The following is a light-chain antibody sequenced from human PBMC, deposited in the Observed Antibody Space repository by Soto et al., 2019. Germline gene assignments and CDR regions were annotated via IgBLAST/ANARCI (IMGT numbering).Light chain of an antibody. J-gene: IGKJ1*01. CDR3: PQYSYYWT. V-gene: IGKV1-5*03. CDR2: KAS. Sequence: DIQMTQSPSTLSASAGDRVTITCRASQSISSWLAWYQQKPGKAPKLLIYKASTLDSGVPSRFSGSGSGTEFTLTISSLQPEDFATYYCPQYSYYWTFGHGTKVEIK. CDR1: QSISSW.